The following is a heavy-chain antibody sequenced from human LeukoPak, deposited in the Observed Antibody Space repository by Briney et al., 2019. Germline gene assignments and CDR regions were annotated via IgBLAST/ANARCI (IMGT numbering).Heavy chain of an antibody. D-gene: IGHD6-19*01. Sequence: SQTLSLTCAISVDSVSSNTAAWNSIRQSPSRGLEWQGKTYYRSKWYNDYAVSVKSRITINADTSKNQFSMQLNSVSPEDTAVYYCARAELWQWLKLSYWGQGTLVTVSS. V-gene: IGHV6-1*01. CDR1: VDSVSSNTAA. CDR3: ARAELWQWLKLSY. J-gene: IGHJ4*02. CDR2: TYYRSKWYN.